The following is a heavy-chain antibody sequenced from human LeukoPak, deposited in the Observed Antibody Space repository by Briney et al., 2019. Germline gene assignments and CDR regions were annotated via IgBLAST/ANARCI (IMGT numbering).Heavy chain of an antibody. Sequence: KPSETLSLTCTVSGGSINSYYWSWIRQPPGKGLEWIGFIYYSGSTNYYPSLTSRVTISVDTSKNQFSLKLTSVTTTDTAVYYCAREIEGCGSSSSSPYYHYYYMDVWGKGTTVTVSS. CDR2: IYYSGST. CDR3: AREIEGCGSSSSSPYYHYYYMDV. CDR1: GGSINSYY. D-gene: IGHD6-6*01. V-gene: IGHV4-59*01. J-gene: IGHJ6*03.